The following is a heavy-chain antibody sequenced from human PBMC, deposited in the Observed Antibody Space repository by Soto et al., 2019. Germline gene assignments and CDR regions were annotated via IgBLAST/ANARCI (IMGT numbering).Heavy chain of an antibody. CDR2: IWNDGGNA. V-gene: IGHV3-33*01. CDR1: GLTFSDVG. CDR3: ARDPLLIGGTSGRMGGYFDF. D-gene: IGHD3-10*01. Sequence: QVHLVQSGGGVVQPGRSLRLSCEGSGLTFSDVGMHWVRQAPGKGLEWGAGIWNDGGNAYYADSVKGRFSVCRDNSKNTLYLELNSLRAEDTAVYFCARDPLLIGGTSGRMGGYFDFWGQGDLVTVSS. J-gene: IGHJ4*02.